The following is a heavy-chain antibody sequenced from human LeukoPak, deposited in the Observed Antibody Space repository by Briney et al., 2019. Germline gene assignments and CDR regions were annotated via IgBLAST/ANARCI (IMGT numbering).Heavy chain of an antibody. J-gene: IGHJ4*02. CDR2: ISAYNGNT. CDR3: ARGFRHDYGDFLYYFDY. CDR1: GYTFTSYG. Sequence: ASVKVSCKASGYTFTSYGISWVRQAPGQGLEWMGWISAYNGNTNYAQKLQGRVTMTTDTSTSTAYMELRSLRSDDTAVYYCARGFRHDYGDFLYYFDYWGQGTLVTVSS. V-gene: IGHV1-18*01. D-gene: IGHD4-17*01.